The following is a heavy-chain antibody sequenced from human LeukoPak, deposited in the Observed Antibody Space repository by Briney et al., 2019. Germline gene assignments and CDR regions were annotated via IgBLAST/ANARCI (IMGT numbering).Heavy chain of an antibody. CDR3: ARRWTFDHSSGWYDEGDY. J-gene: IGHJ4*02. CDR2: IKQDRSEK. Sequence: GGSLRLSCAASGFTFSSYWMSWVRQAPGKGLEWVANIKQDRSEKYYVDSVKGRFTISRDNAKNSLYLQMNSLRAEDTAVYYCARRWTFDHSSGWYDEGDYWGQGTLVTVSS. V-gene: IGHV3-7*01. CDR1: GFTFSSYW. D-gene: IGHD6-19*01.